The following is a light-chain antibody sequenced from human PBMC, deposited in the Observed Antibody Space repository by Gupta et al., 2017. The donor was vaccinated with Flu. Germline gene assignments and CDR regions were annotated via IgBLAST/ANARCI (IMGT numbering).Light chain of an antibody. J-gene: IGKJ2*01. CDR3: QQSYNSHPYT. V-gene: IGKV1-39*01. CDR1: QSISKY. CDR2: AAS. Sequence: DIQLTQSPSSLSASVGDRVTISCRASQSISKYLSWYQQKPGRAPKLLIYAASTLQSGVPSRFSGSGSGTVFTLTINSLQPEDFATYYCQQSYNSHPYTFGQGTRLDVK.